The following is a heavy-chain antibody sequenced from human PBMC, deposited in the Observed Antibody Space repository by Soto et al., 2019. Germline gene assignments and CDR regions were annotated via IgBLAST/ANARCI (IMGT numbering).Heavy chain of an antibody. CDR1: GGSISSNY. CDR3: VREYYDILTGYSTFDY. Sequence: SETLSLTCIVSGGSISSNYWTWVRQPPGKGLEWIGYIYHSGSTNYNPSLMSRLTISVDTSKNHFSLKLRSVTAADTAVYYCVREYYDILTGYSTFDYWGRGTLVTVSS. V-gene: IGHV4-59*01. J-gene: IGHJ4*02. D-gene: IGHD3-9*01. CDR2: IYHSGST.